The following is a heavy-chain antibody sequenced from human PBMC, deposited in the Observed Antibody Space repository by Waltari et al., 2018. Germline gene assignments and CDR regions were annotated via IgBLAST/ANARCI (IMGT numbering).Heavy chain of an antibody. V-gene: IGHV4-34*01. CDR1: GGSFSGYY. CDR2: INHSGST. J-gene: IGHJ4*02. Sequence: QVPLQPWGAALLTPSDTLSLTSSVYGGSFSGYYWPWIRQPPGKGLEWIGEINHSGSTNYNPSLKSRVTISVDTSKNQFSLKLSSVTAADTAVYYCARRGMVGRLDYWGQGTLVTVSS. D-gene: IGHD2-8*01. CDR3: ARRGMVGRLDY.